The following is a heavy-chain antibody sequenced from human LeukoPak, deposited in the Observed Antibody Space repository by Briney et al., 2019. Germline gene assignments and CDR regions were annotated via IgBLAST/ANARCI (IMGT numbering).Heavy chain of an antibody. D-gene: IGHD3-22*01. J-gene: IGHJ4*02. CDR2: IYTDGGT. Sequence: SETLSLTCTVSGGSISSDYWSWIRQPPGRGLEWIGYIYTDGGTSYNPSLKSRVTISVDTSKNQFALKLSSVTAADTAVYYCAKSYYDYSTYYSYYFNLWGQGALVTVSS. V-gene: IGHV4-4*09. CDR1: GGSISSDY. CDR3: AKSYYDYSTYYSYYFNL.